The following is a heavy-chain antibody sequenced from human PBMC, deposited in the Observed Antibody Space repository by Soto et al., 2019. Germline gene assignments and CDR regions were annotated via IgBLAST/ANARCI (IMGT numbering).Heavy chain of an antibody. CDR2: INHSGIT. J-gene: IGHJ5*02. CDR1: GGSFSGYY. V-gene: IGHV4-34*01. Sequence: SETLSLTCAVYGGSFSGYYWSWIRQPPGKGLEWIGEINHSGITNYNPSLKSRVTISVDTSKNQLSLKLSSVTAADTAVYYCARGHFTTNPRFDPWGQGTLGTVSS. D-gene: IGHD3-22*01. CDR3: ARGHFTTNPRFDP.